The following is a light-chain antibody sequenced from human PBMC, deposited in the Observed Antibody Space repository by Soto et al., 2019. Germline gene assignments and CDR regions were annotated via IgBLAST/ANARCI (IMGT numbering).Light chain of an antibody. J-gene: IGKJ1*01. Sequence: EIVMTQSPATLSVSPGERATLSCRASQSVSSNLAWYQQTPGQAPRLVIYGASTRATGIPARFSGSGSGTEFTLTISSLQSEDFAVYYCQQYNNGWTFGQGTKVEIK. V-gene: IGKV3-15*01. CDR1: QSVSSN. CDR2: GAS. CDR3: QQYNNGWT.